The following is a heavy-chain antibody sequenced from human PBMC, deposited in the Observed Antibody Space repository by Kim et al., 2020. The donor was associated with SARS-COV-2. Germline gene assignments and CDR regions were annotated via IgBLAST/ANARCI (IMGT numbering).Heavy chain of an antibody. CDR2: ISGSGGST. J-gene: IGHJ6*02. V-gene: IGHV3-23*01. CDR1: GFTFSSYA. Sequence: GGSLRLSCAASGFTFSSYAMSWVRQAPGKGLEWVSAISGSGGSTYYADSVKGRFTISRDNSKNTLYLQMNSLRAEDTAVYYCAKDPLVFGITMIVGSDRYGMDVWGQGTTVTVSS. CDR3: AKDPLVFGITMIVGSDRYGMDV. D-gene: IGHD3-22*01.